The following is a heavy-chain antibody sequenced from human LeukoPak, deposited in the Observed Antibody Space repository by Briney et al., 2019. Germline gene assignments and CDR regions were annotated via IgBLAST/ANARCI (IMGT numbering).Heavy chain of an antibody. V-gene: IGHV4-34*01. J-gene: IGHJ4*02. CDR1: GGSFSGYY. Sequence: SETLSLTCAVYGGSFSGYYWSWIRQPPGKGLEWIGEINHSGSTNYNPSLKSRVTISVDTSKNQFSLKLSYVTGADTAVYYCAGGLGNYDFCSGYYPQFDYWGQGTMVTVSS. CDR3: AGGLGNYDFCSGYYPQFDY. CDR2: INHSGST. D-gene: IGHD3-3*01.